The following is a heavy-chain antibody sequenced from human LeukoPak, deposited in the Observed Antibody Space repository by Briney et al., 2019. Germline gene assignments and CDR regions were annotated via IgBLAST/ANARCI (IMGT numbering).Heavy chain of an antibody. D-gene: IGHD3-9*01. J-gene: IGHJ4*02. V-gene: IGHV4-34*01. Sequence: SETLSLTCAVYGGSFSGYYWSWIRQPPGKGLEWIGEINHSGSTNYNPSLKSRVTISVDTSKNQFSLKLSSVTAADTAVYYCARGRRDILTVYYFDYWGQGTLVTVSS. CDR3: ARGRRDILTVYYFDY. CDR2: INHSGST. CDR1: GGSFSGYY.